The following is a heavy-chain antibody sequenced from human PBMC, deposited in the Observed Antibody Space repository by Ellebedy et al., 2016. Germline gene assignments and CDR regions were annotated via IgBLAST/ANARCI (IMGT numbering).Heavy chain of an antibody. CDR1: GFNFGAYA. CDR2: IRRKDYGGTT. CDR3: TRGNWPEIVGDAFDV. V-gene: IGHV3-49*03. D-gene: IGHD1-20*01. Sequence: GESLKISXTASGFNFGAYAMSWFRQPPGKGLEWVGFIRRKDYGGTTECAASVTGRFTISRDDSKSIAYLQMNSLKIEDTGVYYCTRGNWPEIVGDAFDVWGQGTTVTVSS. J-gene: IGHJ3*01.